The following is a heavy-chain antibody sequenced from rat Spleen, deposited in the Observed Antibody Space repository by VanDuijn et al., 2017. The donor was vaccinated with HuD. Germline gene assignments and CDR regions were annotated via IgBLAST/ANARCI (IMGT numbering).Heavy chain of an antibody. D-gene: IGHD1-10*01. V-gene: IGHV5S13*01. Sequence: EVQLVESGGGLVQPGRSLKLSCAASGFTFSDYGMAWVRQAPTRGLEWVASISTGGANIYFRDSVQGRFTVSRDNAESTLYLQMDSLRSEDTATYYCARHGTTRGWYFDFWGPGTMVTVSS. CDR1: GFTFSDYG. J-gene: IGHJ1*01. CDR2: ISTGGANI. CDR3: ARHGTTRGWYFDF.